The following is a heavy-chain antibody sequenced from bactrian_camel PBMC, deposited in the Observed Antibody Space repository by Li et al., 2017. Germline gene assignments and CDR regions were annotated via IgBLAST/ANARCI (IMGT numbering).Heavy chain of an antibody. CDR3: ALGRLRNGYCYSLLNRLAYNN. J-gene: IGHJ4*01. CDR1: APGYTGDTFC. D-gene: IGHD2*01. V-gene: IGHV3S63*01. Sequence: HVQLVESGGGSVQAGGSLTLSCVASAPGYTGDTFCMAWFRQVEGKEREVVALLYTVGGSTYYADSVKGRFTISQDNAKNTVYLQMNSLKPEDTAMYYCALGRLRNGYCYSLLNRLAYNNWGQGTQVTVS. CDR2: LYTVGGST.